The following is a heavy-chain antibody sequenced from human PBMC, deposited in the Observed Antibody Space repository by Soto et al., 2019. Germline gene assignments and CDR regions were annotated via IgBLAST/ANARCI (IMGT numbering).Heavy chain of an antibody. CDR2: IYYSGST. V-gene: IGHV4-39*01. CDR3: GRVTMVRGPKYYYGMDV. Sequence: PSETLSLTCTVSGGSISSSSYYWGWIRQPPGKGLEWIGSIYYSGSTYYNPSLKSRVTISVDTSKNQFYLKLSSVTAADTAVYYCGRVTMVRGPKYYYGMDVWGQGTTVTVS. J-gene: IGHJ6*02. CDR1: GGSISSSSYY. D-gene: IGHD3-10*01.